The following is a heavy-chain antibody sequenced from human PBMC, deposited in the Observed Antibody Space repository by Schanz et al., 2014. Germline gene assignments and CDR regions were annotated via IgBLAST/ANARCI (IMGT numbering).Heavy chain of an antibody. Sequence: QVRLVESGGGVVQPGRSLRLSCAASGFTLSSYDMHWVRQAPGKGLEWVAFINSDGTKRFYADSVKGRFTISRDNAKNSLYLQMDSLRAEDTAVYYCARDLPRTFLFDYWGQGTLVTVSS. CDR2: INSDGTKR. CDR1: GFTLSSYD. CDR3: ARDLPRTFLFDY. J-gene: IGHJ4*02. V-gene: IGHV3-33*08.